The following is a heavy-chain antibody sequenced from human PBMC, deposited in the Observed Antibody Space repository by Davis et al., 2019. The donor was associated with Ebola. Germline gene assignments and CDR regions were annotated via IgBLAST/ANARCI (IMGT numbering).Heavy chain of an antibody. D-gene: IGHD6-19*01. J-gene: IGHJ4*02. V-gene: IGHV1-2*06. Sequence: AASVKVSCKASGYTFTGYYIHWVRQAPGQGLEWTGRINPNSGGTNYAQKFQGRVTMTRDTSISTAYMELSRLRSDDTAVYYCASFQASSGGLDYWGQGTLVTVSS. CDR1: GYTFTGYY. CDR3: ASFQASSGGLDY. CDR2: INPNSGGT.